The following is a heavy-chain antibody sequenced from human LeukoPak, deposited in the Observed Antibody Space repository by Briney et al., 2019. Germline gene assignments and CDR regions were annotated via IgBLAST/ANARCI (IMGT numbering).Heavy chain of an antibody. CDR3: ASQGYCTNGVCYL. D-gene: IGHD2-8*01. CDR2: INHSGST. Sequence: SETLSLTCAVYGGPFSGYYWSWIRQPPGKGLEWIGEINHSGSTNYNPSLKSRVTISVDTSKNQFSLKLSSVTAADTAVYYCASQGYCTNGVCYLWGQGTLVTVSS. CDR1: GGPFSGYY. J-gene: IGHJ5*02. V-gene: IGHV4-34*01.